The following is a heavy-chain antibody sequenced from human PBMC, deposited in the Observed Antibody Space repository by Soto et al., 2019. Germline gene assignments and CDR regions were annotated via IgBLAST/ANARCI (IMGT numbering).Heavy chain of an antibody. Sequence: EVQLLESGGGLVQPGGSLRLSCAASGFTFSSYAMSWVRQAPGKGLEWVSAISGSGGSTYYADSVKGRFTISRDNAKNSLYLQMNSLRAEDTAVYYCARDLLVTMVRGVITDDAFDIWGQGTMVTVSS. V-gene: IGHV3-23*01. J-gene: IGHJ3*02. D-gene: IGHD3-10*01. CDR1: GFTFSSYA. CDR2: ISGSGGST. CDR3: ARDLLVTMVRGVITDDAFDI.